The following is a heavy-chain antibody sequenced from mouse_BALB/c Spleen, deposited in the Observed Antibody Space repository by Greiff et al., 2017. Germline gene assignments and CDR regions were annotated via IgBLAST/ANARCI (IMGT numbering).Heavy chain of an antibody. J-gene: IGHJ3*01. CDR3: ARDLWQERGAY. D-gene: IGHD6-2*01. CDR2: IWAGGST. CDR1: GFSLTSYG. Sequence: VKLMESGPGLVAPSQSLSITCTVSGFSLTSYGVHWVRQPPGKGLEWLGVIWAGGSTNYNSALMSRLSISKDNSKSQVFLKMNSLQTDDTAMYYCARDLWQERGAYWGQGTLVTVSA. V-gene: IGHV2-9*02.